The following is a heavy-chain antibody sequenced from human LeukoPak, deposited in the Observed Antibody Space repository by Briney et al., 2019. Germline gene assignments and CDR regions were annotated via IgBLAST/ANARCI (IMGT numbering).Heavy chain of an antibody. Sequence: GGSLRLSCAASGFTFSSYGMRWVRQAPGKGLEWVAVIAHVGSNEYYSDSVKGRFTISRDNSKNTLYLQMSSLRGEDTSVYYCAKSRPGSSWYAPDYWGQGTLVTVSS. CDR1: GFTFSSYG. D-gene: IGHD6-13*01. CDR2: IAHVGSNE. J-gene: IGHJ4*02. CDR3: AKSRPGSSWYAPDY. V-gene: IGHV3-30*18.